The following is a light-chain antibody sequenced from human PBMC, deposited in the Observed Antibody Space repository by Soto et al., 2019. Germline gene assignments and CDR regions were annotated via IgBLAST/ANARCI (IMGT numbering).Light chain of an antibody. V-gene: IGKV1-39*01. CDR2: AAS. J-gene: IGKJ2*01. CDR3: QEGFSPLYT. Sequence: DIQLTQSPSSLSGSVGDRVTITCRASPTIHNYLTWYQQTPGKAPKLLTYAASNLRGGAPSRFSGCGSGTDFTLTINSLQPVDFATYYCQEGFSPLYTVGRGTMLDI. CDR1: PTIHNY.